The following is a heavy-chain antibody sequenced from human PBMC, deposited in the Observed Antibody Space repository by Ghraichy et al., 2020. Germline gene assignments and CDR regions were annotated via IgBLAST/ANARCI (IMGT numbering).Heavy chain of an antibody. CDR1: GYTFTSYG. D-gene: IGHD5-12*01. J-gene: IGHJ4*02. CDR3: ARDSNPEQIVATSDFDY. CDR2: ISAYNGNT. V-gene: IGHV1-18*01. Sequence: ASVKVSCKASGYTFTSYGISWVRQAPGQGLEWMGWISAYNGNTNYAQKLQGRVTMTTDTSTSTAYMELRSLRSDDTAVYYCARDSNPEQIVATSDFDYWGQGTLVTVSS.